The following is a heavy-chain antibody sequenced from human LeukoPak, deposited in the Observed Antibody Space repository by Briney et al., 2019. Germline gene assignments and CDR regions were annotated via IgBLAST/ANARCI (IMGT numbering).Heavy chain of an antibody. CDR2: IYTSGST. CDR1: GGSISSYY. Sequence: PSETLSLTCTVSGGSISSYYWSWIRQPAGKGLEWIGRIYTSGSTNYNPSLKSRVTISVDTSKNQFSLKLSSVTAADTAVYYCARALGYCSSTSCYNGFVDYWGQGTLVTVSS. D-gene: IGHD2-2*02. V-gene: IGHV4-4*07. CDR3: ARALGYCSSTSCYNGFVDY. J-gene: IGHJ4*02.